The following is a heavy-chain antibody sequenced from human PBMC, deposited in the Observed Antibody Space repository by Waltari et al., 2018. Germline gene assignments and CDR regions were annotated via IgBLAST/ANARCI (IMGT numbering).Heavy chain of an antibody. J-gene: IGHJ6*02. V-gene: IGHV4-59*01. D-gene: IGHD2-2*01. Sequence: QVQLQESGPGLVKPSETLSLTCTVSGGSISSYYLSWIRPPPGKGLEWIGYIYYSGSTNYNPSLKSRVTISVDTSKNQFSLKLSSVTAADTAVYYCARSVVPAAIFTHHYYYGMDVWGQGTTVTVSS. CDR3: ARSVVPAAIFTHHYYYGMDV. CDR1: GGSISSYY. CDR2: IYYSGST.